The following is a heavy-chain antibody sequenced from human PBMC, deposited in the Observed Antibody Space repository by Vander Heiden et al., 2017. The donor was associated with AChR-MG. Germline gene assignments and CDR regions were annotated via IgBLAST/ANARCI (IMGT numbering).Heavy chain of an antibody. J-gene: IGHJ6*02. CDR3: ARHGPYYYGMDV. CDR2: VDYSGAT. CDR1: DGSVNDPAYY. Sequence: QLRLQESGPGLVKPSETLSLTCIVSDGSVNDPAYYWDWIRQPPGKGLEWIGSVDYSGATYDNPSLESRITISVDTSKNHFSLKLRSVTAADTAVYYCARHGPYYYGMDVWGQGTTVTVSS. V-gene: IGHV4-39*01.